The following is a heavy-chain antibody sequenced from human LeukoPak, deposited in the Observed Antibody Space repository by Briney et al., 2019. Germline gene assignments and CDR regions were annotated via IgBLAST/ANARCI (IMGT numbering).Heavy chain of an antibody. CDR3: ARGDYGDYGIDY. V-gene: IGHV3-69-1*01. D-gene: IGHD4-17*01. CDR1: GFTFSDYY. Sequence: NPGGSLRLSCAASGFTFSDYYMSWIRQAPGKGLEWVSYISSSSTIYYADSVKGRFTISRDNAKNSLYLQMNSLRAEDTAVYYCARGDYGDYGIDYWGQGTLVTVSS. CDR2: ISSSSTI. J-gene: IGHJ4*02.